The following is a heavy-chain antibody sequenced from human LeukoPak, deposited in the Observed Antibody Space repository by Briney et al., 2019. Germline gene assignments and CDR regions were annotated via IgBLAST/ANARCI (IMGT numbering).Heavy chain of an antibody. CDR3: ARCYFIATRLLWFDP. D-gene: IGHD6-6*01. V-gene: IGHV4-59*11. J-gene: IGHJ5*02. CDR1: GGSIGSHY. CDR2: VYDIGST. Sequence: SETLSLTCTVSGGSIGSHYWTWIRQTPGKGLEWVGYVYDIGSTKYNPSLKSRVTMSVDTSKNQFSLKLSSVTAADTAVFYCARCYFIATRLLWFDPWGQGSLVTVSS.